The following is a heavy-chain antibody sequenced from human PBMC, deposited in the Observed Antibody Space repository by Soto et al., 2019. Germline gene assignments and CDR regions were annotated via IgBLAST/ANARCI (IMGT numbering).Heavy chain of an antibody. V-gene: IGHV4-34*01. CDR3: ARSGGLTYYYYGMDV. CDR1: GGSFSGYY. J-gene: IGHJ6*02. D-gene: IGHD2-8*02. CDR2: INHSGST. Sequence: SETLSLTCAVYGGSFSGYYWSWIRQPPGKGLEWIGEINHSGSTNYNPSLKSRVTISVDTSKNQFSLKLSSVTAADTAVYYCARSGGLTYYYYGMDVWGQGTTVTVSS.